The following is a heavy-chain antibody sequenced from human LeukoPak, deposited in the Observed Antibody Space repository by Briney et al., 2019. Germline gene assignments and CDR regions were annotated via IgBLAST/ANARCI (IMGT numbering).Heavy chain of an antibody. Sequence: PGGSLRLSCAASGFTFSSYATHWVRQAPGKGLEWVAVISYDGSNKYYADSVKGRFTISRDNSKNTLYLQMNSLRAEDTAVYYCARQWENVYAKHDAFDIWGQGTMVTVSS. CDR3: ARQWENVYAKHDAFDI. D-gene: IGHD3-16*01. V-gene: IGHV3-30-3*01. J-gene: IGHJ3*02. CDR1: GFTFSSYA. CDR2: ISYDGSNK.